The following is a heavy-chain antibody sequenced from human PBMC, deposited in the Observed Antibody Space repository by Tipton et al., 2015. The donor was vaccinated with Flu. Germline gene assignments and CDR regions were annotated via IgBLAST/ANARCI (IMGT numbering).Heavy chain of an antibody. D-gene: IGHD2-8*02. V-gene: IGHV4-4*08. CDR2: SGST. J-gene: IGHJ6*02. CDR1: GDSISRFY. CDR3: ARLTLIALVNHSYYYGLDV. Sequence: TLSLTCTVSGDSISRFYWSWIRQPPGKGLEWIGYSGSTNYNPSLKTRVTISLDTSKNQFSLQLKSVTASATAVYYCARLTLIALVNHSYYYGLDVWGQGTTFTVS.